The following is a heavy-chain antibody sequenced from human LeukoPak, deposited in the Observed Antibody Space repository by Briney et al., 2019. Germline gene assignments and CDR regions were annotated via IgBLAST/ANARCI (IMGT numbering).Heavy chain of an antibody. CDR2: IYYSGST. D-gene: IGHD2-2*01. V-gene: IGHV4-39*01. Sequence: PSETLSLTCTVSGGSISSSSYYWGWIRQPPGKGLEWIGSIYYSGSTYYNPSLKSRVTISVDTSKNQFSLKLDSVTAADTAVYYCARQAYCSGTSCYPFDYWGQGTLVTVSS. J-gene: IGHJ4*02. CDR3: ARQAYCSGTSCYPFDY. CDR1: GGSISSSSYY.